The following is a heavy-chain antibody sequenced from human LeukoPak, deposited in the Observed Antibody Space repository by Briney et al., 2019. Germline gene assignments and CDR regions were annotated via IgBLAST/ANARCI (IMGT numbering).Heavy chain of an antibody. Sequence: GGSLRLSCSASGFTFSRYAMHWVRQAPGKGLEYVSGVTSNGGSTYYADSVKGRFTISRDNSKNTLYLQMSTLRAEDTAVYYCVKSSGSSWYMFDYWGQGTLVTVSS. CDR1: GFTFSRYA. D-gene: IGHD6-13*01. CDR3: VKSSGSSWYMFDY. J-gene: IGHJ4*02. CDR2: VTSNGGST. V-gene: IGHV3-64D*09.